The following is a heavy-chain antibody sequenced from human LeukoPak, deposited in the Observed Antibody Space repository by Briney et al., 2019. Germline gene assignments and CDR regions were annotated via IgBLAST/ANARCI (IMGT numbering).Heavy chain of an antibody. V-gene: IGHV3-23*01. CDR1: GFTFGSNA. J-gene: IGHJ4*02. D-gene: IGHD6-13*01. CDR2: IRGSGGST. CDR3: AGGSSSWYGYFDY. Sequence: GGSLRPSRAAAGFTFGSNAMSWVRPAPGKGLEWVSAIRGSGGSTYYADSVKGRFTIPRGNSKNTLYLQMNSLRAEDTAVYYCAGGSSSWYGYFDYGGQGTLVTVSS.